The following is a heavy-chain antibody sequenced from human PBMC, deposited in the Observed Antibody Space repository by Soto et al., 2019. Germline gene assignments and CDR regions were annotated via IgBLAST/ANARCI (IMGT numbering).Heavy chain of an antibody. V-gene: IGHV3-30*18. Sequence: QVQLVESGGGVVQPGRSLRLSCAASGFTFSSYGMHWVRQAPGKGLEWVAVISYDGSNKYYADSVKGRFTISRDNSKNTLYRQMNSLRAEDTAVYYCAKDVGEGPVTNLLDSWGQGTLVTVSS. CDR2: ISYDGSNK. J-gene: IGHJ4*02. CDR3: AKDVGEGPVTNLLDS. CDR1: GFTFSSYG. D-gene: IGHD4-17*01.